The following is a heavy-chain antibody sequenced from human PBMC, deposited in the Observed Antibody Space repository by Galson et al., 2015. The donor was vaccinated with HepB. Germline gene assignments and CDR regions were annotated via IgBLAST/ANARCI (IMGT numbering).Heavy chain of an antibody. Sequence: SLRLSCAASGFTLSSNGMHWVRQAPGKGLEWVAVISYDGSNKYYADSVKGRFTISRDNYKNTLYLQMNSLRGEDTAVYYCARTAGYSWFDPWGQGTLVTVSS. CDR1: GFTLSSNG. CDR2: ISYDGSNK. V-gene: IGHV3-30*03. D-gene: IGHD3-9*01. J-gene: IGHJ5*02. CDR3: ARTAGYSWFDP.